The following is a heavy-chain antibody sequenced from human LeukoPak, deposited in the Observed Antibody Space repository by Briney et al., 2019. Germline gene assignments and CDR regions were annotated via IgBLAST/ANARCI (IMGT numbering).Heavy chain of an antibody. CDR1: GGSFSGYY. CDR2: INHSGST. J-gene: IGHJ4*02. Sequence: PSETLSLTCAVYGGSFSGYYWSWIRQPPGKGLEWIGEINHSGSTNYNPSLKSRVTISVDTSKNQFSLKLSSVTAADTAVYYCARGRHSSWLPFDYWGQGTLVTVSS. D-gene: IGHD6-13*01. V-gene: IGHV4-34*01. CDR3: ARGRHSSWLPFDY.